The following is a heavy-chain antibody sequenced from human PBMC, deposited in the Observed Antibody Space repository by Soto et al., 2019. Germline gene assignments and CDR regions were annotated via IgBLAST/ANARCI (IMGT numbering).Heavy chain of an antibody. CDR1: GGSFSGYY. J-gene: IGHJ6*02. CDR3: ASKNTVTTYYYYYGMDV. Sequence: SETLSLTCAVYGGSFSGYYWSWIRQPPGKGLEWIGEINHSGSTNYNPSLKSRVTISVDTSKNQFSLKLSSVTAADTAVYYCASKNTVTTYYYYYGMDVWGQGTTGTVSS. D-gene: IGHD4-4*01. V-gene: IGHV4-34*01. CDR2: INHSGST.